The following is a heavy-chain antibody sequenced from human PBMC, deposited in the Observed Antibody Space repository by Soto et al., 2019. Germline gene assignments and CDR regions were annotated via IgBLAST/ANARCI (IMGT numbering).Heavy chain of an antibody. J-gene: IGHJ4*02. D-gene: IGHD5-18*01. CDR2: ISSSGSTI. V-gene: IGHV3-11*01. CDR3: ARDVGTAMVFDY. CDR1: GFTFSDYY. Sequence: VGSLRLSCAASGFTFSDYYMSWIRQAPGKGLEWVSYISSSGSTIYYADSVKGRFTISRDNAKNSLYLQVNSLRAEDTAVYYCARDVGTAMVFDYWGQGTLVTVSS.